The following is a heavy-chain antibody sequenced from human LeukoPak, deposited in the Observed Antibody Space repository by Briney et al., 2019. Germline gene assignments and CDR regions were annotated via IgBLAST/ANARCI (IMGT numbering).Heavy chain of an antibody. Sequence: ASVKVSYKASGYTFTGYYMHWVRQAPGQGLEWMGWINPNSGGTNYAQKFQGRVTMTRDTSISTAYMELSRLRSDDTAVYYCARVVAKWGLLYYWGQGTLVTVSS. J-gene: IGHJ4*02. V-gene: IGHV1-2*02. CDR2: INPNSGGT. CDR1: GYTFTGYY. CDR3: ARVVAKWGLLYY. D-gene: IGHD3-10*01.